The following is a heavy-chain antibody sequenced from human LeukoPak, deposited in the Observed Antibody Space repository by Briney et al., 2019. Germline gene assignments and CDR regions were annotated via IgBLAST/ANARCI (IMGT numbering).Heavy chain of an antibody. J-gene: IGHJ4*02. Sequence: SVKVSCKASGGTFSSYAISWVRQAPGQGLEWMGGIIPIFGTANYAQKFQGRVTITADKSTSTAYMELSSLRSEDTAVYYCARGVRYDILTGYYNDVYFDYWGQGTLVTVSS. CDR2: IIPIFGTA. D-gene: IGHD3-9*01. CDR1: GGTFSSYA. CDR3: ARGVRYDILTGYYNDVYFDY. V-gene: IGHV1-69*06.